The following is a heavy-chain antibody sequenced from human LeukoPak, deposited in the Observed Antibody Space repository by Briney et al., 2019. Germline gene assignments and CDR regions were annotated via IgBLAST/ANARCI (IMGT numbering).Heavy chain of an antibody. V-gene: IGHV3-9*03. CDR2: ISWNSGSI. Sequence: GRSLRLSCAASGFTFDDYAMHWVRQAPGKGLEWVSGISWNSGSIGYADSVKGRFTISRGNAKNSLYLQMNSLRAEDMALYYCAKDYGDYPTYYFDYWGQGTLVTVSS. CDR1: GFTFDDYA. CDR3: AKDYGDYPTYYFDY. D-gene: IGHD4-17*01. J-gene: IGHJ4*02.